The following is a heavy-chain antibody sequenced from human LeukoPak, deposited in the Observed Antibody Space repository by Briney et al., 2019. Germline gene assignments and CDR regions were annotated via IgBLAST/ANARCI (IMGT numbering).Heavy chain of an antibody. CDR1: GDSVSSNSVA. CDR2: TYYRSKWYN. J-gene: IGHJ4*02. D-gene: IGHD4-11*01. V-gene: IGHV6-1*01. Sequence: SQTLSLTCAISGDSVSSNSVAWNWIRQSPSRGLEWLGRTYYRSKWYNDYAVSVKSRITINADTSKNQFSLHLDSVTPEDTAVYYCARDSRVSNSLPFDCWGQGTLVTVSS. CDR3: ARDSRVSNSLPFDC.